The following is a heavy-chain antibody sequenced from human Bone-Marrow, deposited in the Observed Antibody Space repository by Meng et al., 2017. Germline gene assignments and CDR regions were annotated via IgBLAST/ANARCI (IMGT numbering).Heavy chain of an antibody. CDR3: ARARYDSSGYYYYYYGMDV. CDR2: IWYDGSNK. J-gene: IGHJ6*02. V-gene: IGHV3-33*01. CDR1: GFTFSSYC. Sequence: GESLKISCAASGFTFSSYCMHWVRQAPGKGLEWVAVIWYDGSNKYYADSVKGRFTISRDNSKNTLYLQMNSLRAEDTAVYYCARARYDSSGYYYYYYGMDVWGQGTTVTVSS. D-gene: IGHD3-22*01.